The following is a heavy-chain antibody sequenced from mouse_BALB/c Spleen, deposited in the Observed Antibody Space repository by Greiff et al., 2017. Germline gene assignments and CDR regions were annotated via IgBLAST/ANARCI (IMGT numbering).Heavy chain of an antibody. CDR2: ISSGGST. Sequence: EVMLVESGGGLVKPGGSLKLSCAASGFTFSSYAMSWVRQTPEKRLEWVASISSGGSTYYPDSVKGRFTISRDNARNILYLQMSSLRSEDTAMYYCARGRDYDGAMDYWGQGTSVTVSS. D-gene: IGHD2-4*01. CDR3: ARGRDYDGAMDY. J-gene: IGHJ4*01. CDR1: GFTFSSYA. V-gene: IGHV5-6-5*01.